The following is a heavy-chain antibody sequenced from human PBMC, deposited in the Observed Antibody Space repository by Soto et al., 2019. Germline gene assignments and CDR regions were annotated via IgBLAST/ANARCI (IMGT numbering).Heavy chain of an antibody. Sequence: SVKGSFKASGYTFTGFYMHWVRQAPGQGLEWMGWINPNSGGTNYTQKFQGWVTMTRDTSFSTAYMELSRLRSDDTAVYYCATSRASIAMPGETEDHYAYSSQGTRVTGAS. CDR2: INPNSGGT. V-gene: IGHV1-2*04. CDR1: GYTFTGFY. D-gene: IGHD6-6*01. J-gene: IGHJ4*02. CDR3: ATSRASIAMPGETEDHYAY.